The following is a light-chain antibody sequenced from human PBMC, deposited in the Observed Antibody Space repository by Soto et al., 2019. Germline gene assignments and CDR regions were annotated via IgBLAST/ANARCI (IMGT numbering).Light chain of an antibody. J-gene: IGLJ2*01. CDR1: SSNIGSNY. Sequence: QAVVTQPPSASGTPGQRATISCSGSSSNIGSNYVYWYQHLPGTTPKLLIYTNNQRPSGVPDRFSGSKSGTSASLAISGLRSEDEADYYCPAWDDSLSGVVFGGGTKLTVL. V-gene: IGLV1-47*02. CDR2: TNN. CDR3: PAWDDSLSGVV.